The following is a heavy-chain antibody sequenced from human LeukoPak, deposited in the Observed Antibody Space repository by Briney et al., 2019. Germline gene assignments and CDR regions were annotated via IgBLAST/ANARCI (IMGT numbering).Heavy chain of an antibody. V-gene: IGHV4-39*07. CDR1: GGSISSSSYF. CDR2: IFYDGNT. Sequence: PSETLSLTCTVSGGSISSSSYFWAWIRQPPGKGLEWIGSIFYDGNTYINPSLKSRVTMSVDTSKNQFSLKLSSVTAADTAVYYCARGLTTVTRAFDYWGQGTLVTVSS. J-gene: IGHJ4*02. D-gene: IGHD4-17*01. CDR3: ARGLTTVTRAFDY.